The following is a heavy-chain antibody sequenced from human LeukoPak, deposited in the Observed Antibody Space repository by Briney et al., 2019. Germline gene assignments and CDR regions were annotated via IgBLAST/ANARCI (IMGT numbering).Heavy chain of an antibody. CDR1: GFTFSSYW. CDR2: IKQDGSEK. Sequence: GGSLRLSCAASGFTFSSYWMSWVRQAPGKGLEWVANIKQDGSEKYYVDSVKGRFTISRDNAKNSRYLQMNSLRAEDTAVYYCARVPCGGDCYVLFDYWGQGTLVTVSS. D-gene: IGHD2-21*02. J-gene: IGHJ4*02. CDR3: ARVPCGGDCYVLFDY. V-gene: IGHV3-7*01.